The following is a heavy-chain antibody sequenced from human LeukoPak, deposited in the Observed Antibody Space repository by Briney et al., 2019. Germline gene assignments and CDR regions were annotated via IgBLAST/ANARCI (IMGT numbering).Heavy chain of an antibody. D-gene: IGHD3-22*01. CDR2: ISSSSTTI. V-gene: IGHV3-48*04. CDR3: ARDRGMGSGYFDY. CDR1: GFTFSGYS. Sequence: GGSLRLSCAASGFTFSGYSMNWVRQAPGKGLDWVSYISSSSTTIYYADSVKGRFTISRDNAKNSLYLQMNSLRAEDTAVYYCARDRGMGSGYFDYWGQGTLVTVSS. J-gene: IGHJ4*02.